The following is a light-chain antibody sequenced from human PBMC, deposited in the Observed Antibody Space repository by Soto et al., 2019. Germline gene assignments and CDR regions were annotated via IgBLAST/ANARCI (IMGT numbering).Light chain of an antibody. Sequence: DIVMTQSPDSLTVSRGERATINCKSSQSLLYSSNNKTYLAWYQHRPGQSPKMLIFWASARESGVPDRFAGSGSETDFTLTISSLQAEDAAAYYCQQYYSDFFTFGQGTRLEIK. CDR3: QQYYSDFFT. CDR1: QSLLYSSNNKTY. CDR2: WAS. J-gene: IGKJ2*01. V-gene: IGKV4-1*01.